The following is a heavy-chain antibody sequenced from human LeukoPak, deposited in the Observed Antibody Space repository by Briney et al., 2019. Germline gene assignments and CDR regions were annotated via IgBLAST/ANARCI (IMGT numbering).Heavy chain of an antibody. D-gene: IGHD6-19*01. CDR3: ARQPRDSSGWYYFDY. CDR2: IYPGDSDT. V-gene: IGHV5-51*01. Sequence: GESLKISCKGSGYRFTSYWIGWVRQMPGKGLEWMGIIYPGDSDTRYSPSFQGQVTISADKSISTAYLQWSSLKASDTAMYYCARQPRDSSGWYYFDYWGQGTLVTVSS. J-gene: IGHJ4*02. CDR1: GYRFTSYW.